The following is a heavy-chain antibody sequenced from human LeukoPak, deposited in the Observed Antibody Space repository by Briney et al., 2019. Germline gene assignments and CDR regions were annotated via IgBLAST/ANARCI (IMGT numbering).Heavy chain of an antibody. J-gene: IGHJ6*03. Sequence: SETLSLTCAVYGGSFSTNYWSWIRQPPGKGLEWIGETNHSGSTNYNPSLKSRVTISIDTSNNHLSLKLNSVTAADTAVYYCARVGSGSYYPGYYYYYMDVWGKGTTVTVSS. CDR1: GGSFSTNY. D-gene: IGHD3-10*01. CDR3: ARVGSGSYYPGYYYYYMDV. CDR2: TNHSGST. V-gene: IGHV4-34*01.